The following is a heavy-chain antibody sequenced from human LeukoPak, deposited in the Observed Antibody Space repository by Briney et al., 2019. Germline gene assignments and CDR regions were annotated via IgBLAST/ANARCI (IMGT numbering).Heavy chain of an antibody. CDR2: ISAYNGNT. CDR3: ARVLARAVIAAGLEY. CDR1: GYTFTSYA. V-gene: IGHV1-18*01. D-gene: IGHD6-13*01. Sequence: GASVKVSCKASGYTFTSYAMHWVRQAPGQRLEWMGWISAYNGNTNYAQKLQGRVTMTTDTSTSTAYMELRSLRSDDTAVYYCARVLARAVIAAGLEYWGQGTLVTVSS. J-gene: IGHJ4*02.